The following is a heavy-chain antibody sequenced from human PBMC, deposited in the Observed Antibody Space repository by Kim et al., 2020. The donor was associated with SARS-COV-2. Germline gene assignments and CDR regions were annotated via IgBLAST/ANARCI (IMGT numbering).Heavy chain of an antibody. CDR3: ARGGGVPLDY. CDR2: TA. Sequence: TANYAQKFQGRVTITADESTSTAYMELSSLGSEDTAVYYCARGGGVPLDYWGQGTLVTVSS. D-gene: IGHD3-10*01. J-gene: IGHJ4*02. V-gene: IGHV1-69*01.